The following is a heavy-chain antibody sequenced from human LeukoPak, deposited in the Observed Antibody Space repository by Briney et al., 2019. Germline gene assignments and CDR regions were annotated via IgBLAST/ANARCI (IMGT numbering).Heavy chain of an antibody. D-gene: IGHD6-13*01. J-gene: IGHJ5*02. CDR2: IYHRGST. Sequence: SETLSLTCAVSGGSISSGNWWSWVRQPPGKGLEWIGEIYHRGSTNYNPSLKSRVTISLDKSKNQSSLKLSSVTAADTAVYYCARSYSSSWYLADPWGQGTLVTVSS. V-gene: IGHV4-4*02. CDR1: GGSISSGNW. CDR3: ARSYSSSWYLADP.